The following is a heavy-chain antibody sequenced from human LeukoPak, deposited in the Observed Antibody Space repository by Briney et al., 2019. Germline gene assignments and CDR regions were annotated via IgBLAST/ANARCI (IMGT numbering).Heavy chain of an antibody. Sequence: SETLSLTCAVYGGSFSGYYWSWIRQPPGKGLEWIGEINHSGSTNYNPSLKSRVTISVDTSKNQFSLQLTSVTPEDTAIYYCARNFHTGFDYWGQGTLVTVSS. CDR3: ARNFHTGFDY. D-gene: IGHD2-8*02. CDR1: GGSFSGYY. CDR2: INHSGST. J-gene: IGHJ4*02. V-gene: IGHV4-34*01.